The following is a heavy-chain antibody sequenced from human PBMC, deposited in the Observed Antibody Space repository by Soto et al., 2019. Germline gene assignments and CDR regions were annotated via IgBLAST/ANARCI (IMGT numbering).Heavy chain of an antibody. CDR2: IYYSGST. D-gene: IGHD7-27*01. CDR1: GGSISSNDYY. J-gene: IGHJ4*02. CDR3: ASLKWGRLSFDF. V-gene: IGHV4-39*01. Sequence: QLQLQESGPGLVKPSETLSLTCTVSGGSISSNDYYWGWIRQPPGKGLEWIGSIYYSGSTYYNPSLKSRLTISVDTSKNQLSLKLSSVTAADTAVYYCASLKWGRLSFDFWGQGTLVIVSS.